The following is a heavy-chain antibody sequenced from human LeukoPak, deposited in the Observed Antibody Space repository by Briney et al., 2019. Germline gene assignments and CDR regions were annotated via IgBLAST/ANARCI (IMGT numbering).Heavy chain of an antibody. CDR1: GFTFSSYA. CDR3: AKLPYCSSTSCYVGDY. J-gene: IGHJ4*02. D-gene: IGHD2-2*01. CDR2: ISYDGGNK. Sequence: PGGSLRLSCAASGFTFSSYAMRWVRQAPGKGLEWVAVISYDGGNKYYADSVKGRFTISRDNSKNTLYLQMNSLRAEDTAVYYCAKLPYCSSTSCYVGDYWGQGTLVTVSS. V-gene: IGHV3-30*18.